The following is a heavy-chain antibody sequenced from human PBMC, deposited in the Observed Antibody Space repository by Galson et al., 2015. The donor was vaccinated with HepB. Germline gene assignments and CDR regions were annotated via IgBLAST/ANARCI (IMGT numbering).Heavy chain of an antibody. CDR1: GGTFSSCA. Sequence: SVKVSCKASGGTFSSCAISWVRQAPGQGLEWMGGIIPIFGTANYAQKFQGRVTITADKSTSTAYMELSSLRSEDTAVYYCARDLLRIAFGHYYYGMDVWGQGTTVTVSS. V-gene: IGHV1-69*06. D-gene: IGHD3-3*02. CDR3: ARDLLRIAFGHYYYGMDV. CDR2: IIPIFGTA. J-gene: IGHJ6*02.